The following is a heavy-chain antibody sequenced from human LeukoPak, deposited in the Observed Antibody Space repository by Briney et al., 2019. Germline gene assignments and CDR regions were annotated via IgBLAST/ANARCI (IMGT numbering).Heavy chain of an antibody. J-gene: IGHJ6*02. CDR3: ARDDPPAANRYYYYYGMDV. Sequence: GASVKVSCKASGYTFTSYGISWVRQAPGQGLEWMGWISAYNGNTNYAQKLQGRVTMTTDTSTSTAYMELRSMRSEDTAVYYCARDDPPAANRYYYYYGMDVWGQGTTVTVSS. CDR1: GYTFTSYG. D-gene: IGHD2-2*01. CDR2: ISAYNGNT. V-gene: IGHV1-18*01.